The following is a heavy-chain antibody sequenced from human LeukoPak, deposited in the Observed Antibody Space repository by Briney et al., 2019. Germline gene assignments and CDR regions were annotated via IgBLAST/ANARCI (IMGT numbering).Heavy chain of an antibody. Sequence: ASETLSLTCTVSGGSISSSSYYWGWIRQPPGKGLEWIGEINHSGSTNYNPSLKSRVTISVDTSRNQFSLKLSSVTAADTAVYYCARRGSGWYFDYWGQGTLVTVSS. CDR3: ARRGSGWYFDY. CDR2: INHSGST. V-gene: IGHV4-39*07. CDR1: GGSISSSSYY. J-gene: IGHJ4*02. D-gene: IGHD6-19*01.